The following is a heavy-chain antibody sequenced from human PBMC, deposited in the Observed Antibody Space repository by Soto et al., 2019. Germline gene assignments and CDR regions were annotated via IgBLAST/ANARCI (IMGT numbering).Heavy chain of an antibody. Sequence: PGGSLRLSCVVSGFTVSSANYMNWVRQAPGKGLEWVAGIKEDGSEKYYVDSVKGRFTISRDNAENSLYLQMNSLRVEDTAVYYCARTITTADSYWGQGTLVTVSS. CDR3: ARTITTADSY. CDR2: IKEDGSEK. CDR1: GFTVSSANY. J-gene: IGHJ4*02. V-gene: IGHV3-7*01. D-gene: IGHD6-13*01.